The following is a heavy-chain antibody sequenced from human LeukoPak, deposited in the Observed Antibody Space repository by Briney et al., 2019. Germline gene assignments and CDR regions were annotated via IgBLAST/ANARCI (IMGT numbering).Heavy chain of an antibody. J-gene: IGHJ5*02. CDR1: GDSVSSNSAA. D-gene: IGHD3-16*02. CDR2: TYYRSKWYN. V-gene: IGHV6-1*01. Sequence: SQTLSLTCAISGDSVSSNSAAWNWIRQSPSRGLEWLGRTYYRSKWYNEYAVSVNSRITINPDTSKNQFSLKLSSVTAADTAVYYCARLTITFGGVISYLIEWFDPWGQGTLVTVSS. CDR3: ARLTITFGGVISYLIEWFDP.